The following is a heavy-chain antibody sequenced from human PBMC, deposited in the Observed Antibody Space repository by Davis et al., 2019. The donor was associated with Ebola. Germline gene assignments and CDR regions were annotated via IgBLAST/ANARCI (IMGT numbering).Heavy chain of an antibody. D-gene: IGHD3-16*01. V-gene: IGHV7-4-1*02. CDR2: INTNTGTP. Sequence: ASVKVSCMASGYSFRSYAIMWVRQAPGQGLEWMGWINTNTGTPAYDQGLTGRFVFSLDTSVSTAYLEISSLKAEDSDVYYCAREDYVGGSRIDPWGQGTLVTVSS. CDR3: AREDYVGGSRIDP. J-gene: IGHJ5*02. CDR1: GYSFRSYA.